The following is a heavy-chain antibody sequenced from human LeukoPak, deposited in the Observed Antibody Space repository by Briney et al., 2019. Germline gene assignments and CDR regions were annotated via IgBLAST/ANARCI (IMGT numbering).Heavy chain of an antibody. V-gene: IGHV1-69*05. CDR1: GGTFSSYA. Sequence: ASVKVSCKASGGTFSSYAISWVRQAPGQGLEWMGGIIPIFGTANYAQKFQGRVTITTDESTSTAYMELSSLRSEDTAVYYCARETPVVGDAFDIWGQGTMVTVSS. D-gene: IGHD2-2*01. CDR3: ARETPVVGDAFDI. J-gene: IGHJ3*02. CDR2: IIPIFGTA.